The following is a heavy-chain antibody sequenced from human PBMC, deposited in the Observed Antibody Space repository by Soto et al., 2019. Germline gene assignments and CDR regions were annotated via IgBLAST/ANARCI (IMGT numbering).Heavy chain of an antibody. CDR3: AKVSRKGSAIDFDY. V-gene: IGHV1-8*01. D-gene: IGHD3-10*01. CDR2: VNPNNGDT. CDR1: GYTFPNYD. Sequence: QVQLVQSGAELKKPGASVKLSCKASGYTFPNYDMNWVRQATGQGPEWIGWVNPNNGDTGYAQKFQGRVTLTTDISTTSAYMELTSLQSEDTAIYYCAKVSRKGSAIDFDYWGQGTLITVSS. J-gene: IGHJ4*02.